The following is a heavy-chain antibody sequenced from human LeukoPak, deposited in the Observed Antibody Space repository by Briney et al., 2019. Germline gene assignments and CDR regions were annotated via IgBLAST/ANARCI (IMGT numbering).Heavy chain of an antibody. J-gene: IGHJ4*02. D-gene: IGHD4-23*01. Sequence: SETLSLTCTVSGGSISSGGYYWSWLRQPPGKGLEWIGYIYHSGSTYYNPSLKSRVTISVDRSKNQFSLKLSSVTAADTAVYYCARDYYGGNVDYFDYWGQGTLVTVSS. V-gene: IGHV4-30-2*01. CDR2: IYHSGST. CDR3: ARDYYGGNVDYFDY. CDR1: GGSISSGGYY.